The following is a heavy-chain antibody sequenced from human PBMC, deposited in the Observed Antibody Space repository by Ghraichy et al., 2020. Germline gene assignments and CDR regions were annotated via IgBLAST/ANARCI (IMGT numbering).Heavy chain of an antibody. CDR3: ARAHSPGSGWSGGAFDY. V-gene: IGHV4-34*01. CDR2: INHSGST. J-gene: IGHJ4*02. D-gene: IGHD6-19*01. CDR1: GGSFSGYY. Sequence: SETLSLTCAVYGGSFSGYYWSWIRQPPGKGLEWIGEINHSGSTNYNPSLKSRVTISVDTSKNQFSLKLSSVTAADTAVYYCARAHSPGSGWSGGAFDYWGQGTLVTVSS.